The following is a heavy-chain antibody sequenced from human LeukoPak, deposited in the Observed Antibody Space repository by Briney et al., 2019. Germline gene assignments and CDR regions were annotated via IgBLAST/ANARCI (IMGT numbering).Heavy chain of an antibody. V-gene: IGHV4-31*03. CDR1: GGSISSGGYY. D-gene: IGHD2-2*01. CDR3: AREGRSGYCSSTSCP. J-gene: IGHJ5*02. Sequence: SETLSLTCTVSGGSISSGGYYWRWLRQHPGKGLEWIGYIYYSGSTYYNPSLKSRVTISVDTSKNQFSLKLSSVTAADTAVYYCAREGRSGYCSSTSCPWGQGTLVTVSS. CDR2: IYYSGST.